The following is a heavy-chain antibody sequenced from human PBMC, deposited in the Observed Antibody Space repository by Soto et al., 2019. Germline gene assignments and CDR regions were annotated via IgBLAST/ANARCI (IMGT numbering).Heavy chain of an antibody. CDR1: GGSFTGYY. J-gene: IGHJ6*02. Sequence: QVQLQQWGAGLLKPSETLSLTCAVYGGSFTGYYWTWIRQTPGKGLEWIGEINYRGSTYYNPSLESRITMAVDTSKNQFSLKSSSVAAADTAVYFCVRGQPHRITIFEVVIRSYDDGMDVWGQGPTVTVSS. CDR3: VRGQPHRITIFEVVIRSYDDGMDV. D-gene: IGHD3-3*01. CDR2: INYRGST. V-gene: IGHV4-34*01.